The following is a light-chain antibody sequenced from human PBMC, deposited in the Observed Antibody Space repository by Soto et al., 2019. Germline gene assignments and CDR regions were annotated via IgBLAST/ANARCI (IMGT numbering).Light chain of an antibody. CDR1: QTIRRW. CDR3: QHYTSDPWT. Sequence: DIEMTQSPSTLSASVGDRVTITCRASQTIRRWLAWYQQRPGKAPKVLIYDASTLESGAPGRFSGSGSETEFTLTISGLEPEDSATYYCQHYTSDPWTFSQGTKVEIK. V-gene: IGKV1-5*01. CDR2: DAS. J-gene: IGKJ1*01.